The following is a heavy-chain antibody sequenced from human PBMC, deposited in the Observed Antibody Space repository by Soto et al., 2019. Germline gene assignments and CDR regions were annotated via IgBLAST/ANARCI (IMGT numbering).Heavy chain of an antibody. D-gene: IGHD2-15*01. CDR2: TGSGTGPG. CDR3: ARRDSGGFYRFFDS. CDR1: GGSLSTNP. Sequence: ASVKVSCKASGGSLSTNPISWVREAPGQGLEWMGGTGSGTGPGNHAQKFQGRLTVTADKSTSTVYMELTNLSSEDTAVYYCARRDSGGFYRFFDSWGQGTLVTVSS. V-gene: IGHV1-69*06. J-gene: IGHJ4*02.